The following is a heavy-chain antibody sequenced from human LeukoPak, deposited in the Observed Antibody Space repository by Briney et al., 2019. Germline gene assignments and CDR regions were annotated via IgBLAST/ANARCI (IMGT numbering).Heavy chain of an antibody. V-gene: IGHV4-39*01. J-gene: IGHJ3*02. CDR1: GGSIISSDYH. CDR3: ARHCCSGPAKRVFDI. Sequence: SETLSLTCTVSGGSIISSDYHWGWVRQPPGKGLEWIWTISYSGNTDYNPSLRSRVTISVDTSNNQSSLRLGSVTAADTAVYHCARHCCSGPAKRVFDIWGQGTMVTVSS. CDR2: ISYSGNT. D-gene: IGHD2-15*01.